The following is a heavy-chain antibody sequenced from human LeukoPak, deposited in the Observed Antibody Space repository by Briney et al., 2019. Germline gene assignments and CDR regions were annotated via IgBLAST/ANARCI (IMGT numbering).Heavy chain of an antibody. CDR3: ARGHRTVFGAFDI. Sequence: PSETLSLTCTVSGGSISSSSYYWGWIRQPPGKGLEWIGSIYYSGSTYYNPSLKSRVTISVDTSKNQFSLKLSSVTAADTAVYYCARGHRTVFGAFDIWGQGTMVTVSS. J-gene: IGHJ3*02. D-gene: IGHD3-10*01. V-gene: IGHV4-39*07. CDR1: GGSISSSSYY. CDR2: IYYSGST.